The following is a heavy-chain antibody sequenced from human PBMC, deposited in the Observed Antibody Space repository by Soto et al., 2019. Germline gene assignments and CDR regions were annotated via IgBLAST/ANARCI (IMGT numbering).Heavy chain of an antibody. Sequence: QVQLQESGPGLVRPSQTLSLTCAVSGGSLSSDNFYWNWIRQHPRKRLEWIGYIYYSGSTYYNPSLNGPVRISVDPSNNQLSLKLRSVTAAGTAVYYCARQVRAAMGGVPYYYMDVWGKGTTVTVSS. J-gene: IGHJ6*03. D-gene: IGHD2-2*01. CDR2: IYYSGST. CDR3: ARQVRAAMGGVPYYYMDV. V-gene: IGHV4-31*11. CDR1: GGSLSSDNFY.